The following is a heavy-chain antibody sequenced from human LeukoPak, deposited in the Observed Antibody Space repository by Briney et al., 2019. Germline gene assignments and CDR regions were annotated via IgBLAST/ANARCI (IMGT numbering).Heavy chain of an antibody. J-gene: IGHJ5*02. CDR1: GFSFSDWA. CDR3: VREGLTGYFDA. CDR2: MSASGHLI. V-gene: IGHV3-23*01. Sequence: GGSLRLSCAASGFSFSDWAMNWVRHPPGKGLEWVSSMSASGHLIDYTDSVKGRFTISRDNAKNSVFLEMTSLRADDTAVYFCVREGLTGYFDAWGQGTLVTVSS. D-gene: IGHD6-25*01.